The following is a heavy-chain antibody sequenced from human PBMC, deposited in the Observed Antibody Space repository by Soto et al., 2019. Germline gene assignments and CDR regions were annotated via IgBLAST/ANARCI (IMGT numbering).Heavy chain of an antibody. D-gene: IGHD2-15*01. CDR2: IIPMFGTV. V-gene: IGHV1-69*13. J-gene: IGHJ4*02. CDR3: ASADCSGGNCYHPIDY. CDR1: GGTFSTYA. Sequence: ASVKVSCKASGGTFSTYAISWVRQAPGQGLEWMGGIIPMFGTVNYSQQFQGRVTITADESTSTAYMELSGLTSEDTAVYYCASADCSGGNCYHPIDYWGQGTLVTVSS.